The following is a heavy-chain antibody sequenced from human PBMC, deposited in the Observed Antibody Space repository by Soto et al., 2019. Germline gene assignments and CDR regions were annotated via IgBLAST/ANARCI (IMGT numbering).Heavy chain of an antibody. Sequence: PGESLKISCKGSGYTFCSYWIIWVRQMPGKGLEWMGIIYPGDSEISYSPSFQGQVTISADKSVTTAFLQWTRLKASDSAIYYCARQGSSGLDYWGQGTLVTVSS. CDR2: IYPGDSEI. CDR3: ARQGSSGLDY. D-gene: IGHD3-22*01. CDR1: GYTFCSYW. J-gene: IGHJ4*02. V-gene: IGHV5-51*01.